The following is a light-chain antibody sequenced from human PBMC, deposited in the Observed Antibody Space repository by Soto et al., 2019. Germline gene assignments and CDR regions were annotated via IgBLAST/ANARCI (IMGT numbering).Light chain of an antibody. CDR3: TSYTTTSTYV. Sequence: QSALTQPASVSGSPGQPITISCTGNSSDVGAYNYVSWYQQDPGKAPKVMIYDVSNRPSGASHRFSASKSGNTASLTISGLQADDEADYYCTSYTTTSTYVFGTGTKVTVL. V-gene: IGLV2-14*01. J-gene: IGLJ1*01. CDR2: DVS. CDR1: SSDVGAYNY.